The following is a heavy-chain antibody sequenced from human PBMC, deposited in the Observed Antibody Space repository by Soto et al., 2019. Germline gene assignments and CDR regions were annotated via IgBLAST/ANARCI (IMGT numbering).Heavy chain of an antibody. D-gene: IGHD3-16*02. CDR3: ARAGDYDYVWGSYRIDDAFDI. Sequence: EVQLVESGGGLVKPGGSLRLSCEASGFTFSSYSMNWVRQAPGKGLEWVSSISSSSSYIYYADSVQGRFTISRDNAKNSLYLQMNSLRAEETAVYYGARAGDYDYVWGSYRIDDAFDIWGQGTMVTVSS. J-gene: IGHJ3*02. CDR2: ISSSSSYI. CDR1: GFTFSSYS. V-gene: IGHV3-21*01.